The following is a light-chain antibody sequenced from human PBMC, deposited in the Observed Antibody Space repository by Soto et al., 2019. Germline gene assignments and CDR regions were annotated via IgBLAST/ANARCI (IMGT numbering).Light chain of an antibody. Sequence: DIQMTQSPSTLSAFVGDRVAITCRASQYIKRWLAWYQHKPGRAPKLLIYDASELESGVRSRLRGTVSGTEFTLTISCLQPDDLATNSCQPHTSYLVRFGVGAKV. V-gene: IGKV1-5*01. CDR3: QPHTSYLVR. J-gene: IGKJ4*02. CDR2: DAS. CDR1: QYIKRW.